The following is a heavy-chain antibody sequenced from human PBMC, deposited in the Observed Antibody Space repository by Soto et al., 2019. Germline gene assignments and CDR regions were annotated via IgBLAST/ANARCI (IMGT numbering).Heavy chain of an antibody. CDR3: AKQGVQYYGSGSSSNNGFDP. D-gene: IGHD3-10*01. CDR1: GYSFTSYW. J-gene: IGHJ5*02. Sequence: PGESLKISCKGSGYSFTSYWIGWVRQMPGKGLEWMGIIYPGDSDTRYSPSFQGQVTISADKSISTAYLQWSSLKASDTAMYYWAKQGVQYYGSGSSSNNGFDPWGRGPWVTVS. CDR2: IYPGDSDT. V-gene: IGHV5-51*01.